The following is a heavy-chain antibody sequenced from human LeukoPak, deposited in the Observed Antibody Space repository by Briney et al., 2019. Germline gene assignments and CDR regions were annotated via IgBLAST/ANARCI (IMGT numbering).Heavy chain of an antibody. CDR3: TTSGSKAYGFDY. CDR2: IKSKADGGTA. Sequence: GGSLRLSCAASGFTFSDAWMTWVRQAPGKGLEWVGRIKSKADGGTADHAAPVEGRFTVSRDDSKSTLYLQMNGLKTEDTAVYYCTTSGSKAYGFDYWGQGTQVTVSS. CDR1: GFTFSDAW. D-gene: IGHD1-26*01. V-gene: IGHV3-15*01. J-gene: IGHJ4*02.